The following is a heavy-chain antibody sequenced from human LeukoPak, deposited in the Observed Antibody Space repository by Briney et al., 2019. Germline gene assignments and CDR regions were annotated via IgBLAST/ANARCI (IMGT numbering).Heavy chain of an antibody. V-gene: IGHV3-43*02. CDR2: INGDGGST. D-gene: IGHD2-21*01. J-gene: IGHJ6*02. CDR1: GFTFDDYA. Sequence: GGSLRLSCAASGFTFDDYAMHWVRQAPGKGLEWVSLINGDGGSTYYADSVKGRFTISRDNSKNSLYLQMNSLRTEDTALYYCAKDLAVMDYYYGMDVWGQGTTVTVSS. CDR3: AKDLAVMDYYYGMDV.